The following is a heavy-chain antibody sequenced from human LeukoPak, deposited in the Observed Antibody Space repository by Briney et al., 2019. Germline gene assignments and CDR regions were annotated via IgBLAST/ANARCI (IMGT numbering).Heavy chain of an antibody. CDR3: AKDNGDILTGYGEYYFDY. D-gene: IGHD3-9*01. CDR2: ISYDGSNK. J-gene: IGHJ4*02. V-gene: IGHV3-30*18. Sequence: PGRSLRLSCAASGFTFSSYGMHSVRQAPGKGLEWVAVISYDGSNKYYADSVKCRFTISRDNSKNTLYLQMNSLRAEDTAVYYCAKDNGDILTGYGEYYFDYWGQGTLVTVSS. CDR1: GFTFSSYG.